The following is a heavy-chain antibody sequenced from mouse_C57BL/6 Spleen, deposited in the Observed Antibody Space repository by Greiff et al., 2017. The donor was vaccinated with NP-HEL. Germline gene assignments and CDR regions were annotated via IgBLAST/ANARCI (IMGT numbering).Heavy chain of an antibody. V-gene: IGHV1-61*01. CDR1: GYTFTSYW. D-gene: IGHD4-1*01. J-gene: IGHJ3*01. Sequence: QVQLQQPGAELVRPGSSVKLSCKASGYTFTSYWMDWVKQRPGQGLEWIGNIYPSDSETHYNQKFKDKATLTVDKSSSTAYMQLSSLTSEDSAVYYCARGDWDGAWFAYWGQGTLVTVSA. CDR2: IYPSDSET. CDR3: ARGDWDGAWFAY.